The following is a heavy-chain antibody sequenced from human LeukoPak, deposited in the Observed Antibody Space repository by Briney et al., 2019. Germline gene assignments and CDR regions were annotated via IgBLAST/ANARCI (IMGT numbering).Heavy chain of an antibody. D-gene: IGHD3-22*01. V-gene: IGHV4-34*01. CDR3: ARRGPRIGIVVVSRVYFDY. Sequence: SETLSLTCAVYGGSFSGYYWSWIRQPPGKGLEWIGEINHSGSTNYNPSLKSRVTISVDTSKNQFSLKLSSVTAADTAVYYCARRGPRIGIVVVSRVYFDYWGQGTLVTVSS. J-gene: IGHJ4*02. CDR2: INHSGST. CDR1: GGSFSGYY.